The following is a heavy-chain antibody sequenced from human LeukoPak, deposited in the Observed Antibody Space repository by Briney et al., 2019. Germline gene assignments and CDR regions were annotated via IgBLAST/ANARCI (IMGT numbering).Heavy chain of an antibody. CDR1: GFTFSSYW. V-gene: IGHV3-21*01. CDR3: ASVAVSGPTWGFDS. CDR2: ISSTSAYI. Sequence: GGSLRPSCAASGFTFSSYWMSWVRQAPGKGLEWVSSISSTSAYIYYADSVKGRFTIYRDNVDNVVYLQMNSLGAEDTAVYYCASVAVSGPTWGFDSWGKGTLVIVSS. D-gene: IGHD2-21*02. J-gene: IGHJ5*01.